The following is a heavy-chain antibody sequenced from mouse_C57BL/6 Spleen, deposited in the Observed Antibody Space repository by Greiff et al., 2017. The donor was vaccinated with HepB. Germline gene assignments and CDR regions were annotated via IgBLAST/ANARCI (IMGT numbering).Heavy chain of an antibody. D-gene: IGHD1-1*01. CDR2: ISDGGSYT. V-gene: IGHV5-4*01. J-gene: IGHJ2*01. CDR1: GFTFSSYA. CDR3: ARDDDYYGSSSLYYFDY. Sequence: EVMLVESGGGLVKPGGSLKLSCAASGFTFSSYAMSWVRQTPEKRLEWVATISDGGSYTYYPDNVKGRFTISRDNAKNNLYLQMSHLKSEDTAMYYCARDDDYYGSSSLYYFDYWGQGTTLTVSS.